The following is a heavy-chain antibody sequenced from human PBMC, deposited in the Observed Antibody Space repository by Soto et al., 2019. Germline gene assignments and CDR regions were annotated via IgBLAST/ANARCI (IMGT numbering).Heavy chain of an antibody. CDR3: ARGNSSSWYIHYYYGMDV. Sequence: ASETLSLTCAISGDSVSSNSAAWNWIRQSPSRGLEWLGRTYYRSKWYNDYAVSVKSRITINPDTSKNQFSLQLNSVTPEDTAVYYCARGNSSSWYIHYYYGMDVWGQGTTVTVSS. D-gene: IGHD6-13*01. V-gene: IGHV6-1*01. CDR1: GDSVSSNSAA. J-gene: IGHJ6*02. CDR2: TYYRSKWYN.